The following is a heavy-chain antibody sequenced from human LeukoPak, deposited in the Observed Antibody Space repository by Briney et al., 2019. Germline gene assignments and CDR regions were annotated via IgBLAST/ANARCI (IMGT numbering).Heavy chain of an antibody. Sequence: GASVKVSCKASGYTFTSYGISWVRQAPGQGLEWMGWISAYNGNTNYAQKLQGRVTMTTDTSTSTACMELSSLRSDDTAVYYCAREGWELTLRGYYYYYYMDVWGKGTTVTVSS. J-gene: IGHJ6*03. CDR2: ISAYNGNT. D-gene: IGHD1-26*01. V-gene: IGHV1-18*01. CDR3: AREGWELTLRGYYYYYYMDV. CDR1: GYTFTSYG.